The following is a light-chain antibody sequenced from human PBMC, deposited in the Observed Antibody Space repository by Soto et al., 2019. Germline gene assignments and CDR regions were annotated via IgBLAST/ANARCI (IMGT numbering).Light chain of an antibody. J-gene: IGLJ1*01. CDR1: SSDVGGYNY. CDR3: SSYTSSSLYV. V-gene: IGLV2-14*01. CDR2: EVS. Sequence: QSVLTQPASVSGSPGQSITISCTGTSSDVGGYNYVSWYQQHPGKAPKLMIYEVSNRPSGVSNRFSGSKSGNTASLTISVLQTEDEADYYCSSYTSSSLYVFGTGTKLTVL.